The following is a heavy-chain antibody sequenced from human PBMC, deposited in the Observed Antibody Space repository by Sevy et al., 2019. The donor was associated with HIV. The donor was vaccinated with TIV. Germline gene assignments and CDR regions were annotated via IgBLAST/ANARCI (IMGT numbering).Heavy chain of an antibody. Sequence: GGSLRLSCVASGFTFSSYAMSWVRQAPGKGLEWVSAISGSGGSTYYADSVKGRFTISRDNSKNTLYLQMNSLRAEDTAVYYCAKAEAVAGTGAPSYYFDYWGQGTLVTVSS. CDR1: GFTFSSYA. D-gene: IGHD6-19*01. V-gene: IGHV3-23*01. CDR2: ISGSGGST. CDR3: AKAEAVAGTGAPSYYFDY. J-gene: IGHJ4*02.